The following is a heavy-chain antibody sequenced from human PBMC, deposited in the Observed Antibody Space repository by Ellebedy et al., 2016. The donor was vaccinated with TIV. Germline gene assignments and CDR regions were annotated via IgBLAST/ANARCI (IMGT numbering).Heavy chain of an antibody. Sequence: GESLKISCAASGFTFDDYAMHWVRQAPGKGLEWVSLITGDGGATYYADSVKGRLTISRDNSRNSLYLQMKRLRTDDTALYYCSKDTALNLGYGMDVWGQGTTVTVSS. D-gene: IGHD7-27*01. CDR1: GFTFDDYA. CDR3: SKDTALNLGYGMDV. J-gene: IGHJ6*02. V-gene: IGHV3-43*02. CDR2: ITGDGGAT.